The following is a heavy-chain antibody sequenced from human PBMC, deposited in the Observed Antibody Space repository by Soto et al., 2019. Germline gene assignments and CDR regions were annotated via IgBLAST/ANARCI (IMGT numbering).Heavy chain of an antibody. CDR2: INWNGAYS. CDR3: ARVHSSGWYVEPYDD. J-gene: IGHJ3*01. CDR1: GFKFDDYA. D-gene: IGHD6-19*01. Sequence: EVQLVESGGNLARPGESLRLSCAASGFKFDDYAFHWVRQAPGKGPEWVSGINWNGAYSGYADSVKGRFTISRDNAANSVYLQMDTLRPEDTALYYCARVHSSGWYVEPYDDWGQGTMVTVSS. V-gene: IGHV3-9*01.